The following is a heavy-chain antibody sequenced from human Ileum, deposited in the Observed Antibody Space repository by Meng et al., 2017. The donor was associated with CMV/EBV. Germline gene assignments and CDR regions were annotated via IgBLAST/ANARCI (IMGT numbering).Heavy chain of an antibody. V-gene: IGHV4-4*07. CDR2: LSTTGTI. Sequence: GPRQESGPGLRKPSETLSLTCTVSADSLSTHSWHWIRQPAGKGLEWIGRLSTTGTIKYNPSLMSRLTMSLDTSKSQFSLNLRSLTAADTAVYYCATTYSDGDWNFDYWGQGTLVTVSS. CDR3: ATTYSDGDWNFDY. J-gene: IGHJ4*02. CDR1: ADSLSTHS. D-gene: IGHD1-26*01.